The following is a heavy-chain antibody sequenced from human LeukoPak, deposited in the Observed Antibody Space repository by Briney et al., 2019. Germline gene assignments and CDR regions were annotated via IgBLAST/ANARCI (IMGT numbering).Heavy chain of an antibody. D-gene: IGHD5-24*01. CDR3: AHGKGRWLHLIY. CDR2: FDPEDGET. J-gene: IGHJ4*02. CDR1: GYTLTELS. V-gene: IGHV1-24*01. Sequence: ASVKVSCKVSGYTLTELSMHWVRQPPGKGLEWMGGFDPEDGETIYAQKCQGRVTMTEDTSTDTAYMELSSLRSEDTAVYYCAHGKGRWLHLIYWGQGTLVTVSS.